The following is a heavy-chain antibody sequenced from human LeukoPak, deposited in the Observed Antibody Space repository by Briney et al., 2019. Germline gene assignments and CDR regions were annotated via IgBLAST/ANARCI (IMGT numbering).Heavy chain of an antibody. D-gene: IGHD3-9*01. CDR1: GGSIRSSYYY. J-gene: IGHJ4*02. CDR2: IYHSGST. CDR3: ARGGRYFDWVIDY. V-gene: IGHV4-39*07. Sequence: SETLSLTCTVSGGSIRSSYYYWGWIRQPPGKGLEWIGYIYHSGSTYYNPSLKGRVTISVDRSKNQFSLKLSSVTAADTAVYYCARGGRYFDWVIDYWGQGTLVTVSS.